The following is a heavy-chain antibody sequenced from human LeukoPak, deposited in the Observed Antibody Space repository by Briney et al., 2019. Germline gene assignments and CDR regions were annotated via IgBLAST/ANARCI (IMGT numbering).Heavy chain of an antibody. CDR3: AKDVTPIVVVTAPFDY. CDR2: IRYDGSNK. V-gene: IGHV3-30*02. D-gene: IGHD2-21*02. Sequence: PGGSLRLSCAASGFTFSSYGMHWVRQAPGKGLEWVAFIRYDGSNKYYADSVKGRFTISRDNSKNTLYLQMNSLRAGDTAVYYCAKDVTPIVVVTAPFDYWGQGTLVTVSS. CDR1: GFTFSSYG. J-gene: IGHJ4*02.